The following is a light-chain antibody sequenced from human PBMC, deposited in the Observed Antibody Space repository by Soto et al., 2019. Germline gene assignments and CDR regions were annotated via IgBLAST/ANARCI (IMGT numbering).Light chain of an antibody. CDR2: YAS. J-gene: IGKJ2*01. CDR1: QSVSSN. Sequence: EIVMTQSPATLSVSPGERATLSCRTSQSVSSNLAWYQQKPGQAPRLLISYASARATGVPARFSGSGSGTEFTLTISSLQSEDFAVYYCQQYNKWPMYTFGQGTKLEIK. CDR3: QQYNKWPMYT. V-gene: IGKV3-15*01.